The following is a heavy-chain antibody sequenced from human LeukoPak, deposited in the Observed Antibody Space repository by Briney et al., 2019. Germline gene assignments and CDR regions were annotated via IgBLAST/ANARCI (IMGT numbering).Heavy chain of an antibody. D-gene: IGHD3-22*01. CDR2: INHSGST. CDR3: ARGQHYYDSSGYYSL. Sequence: SETLSLTCAVYGGSFGGYYWSWIRQPPGKGLEWIGEINHSGSTNYNPSLKSRVTISVDTSKNQFSLKLSSVTAADTAVYYCARGQHYYDSSGYYSLWGQGTLVTVSS. J-gene: IGHJ4*02. V-gene: IGHV4-34*01. CDR1: GGSFGGYY.